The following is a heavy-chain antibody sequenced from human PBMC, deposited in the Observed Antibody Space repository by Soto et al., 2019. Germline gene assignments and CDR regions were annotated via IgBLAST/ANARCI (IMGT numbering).Heavy chain of an antibody. CDR2: IYHSGST. J-gene: IGHJ3*02. CDR1: GGSHSSSSYY. V-gene: IGHV4-39*01. Sequence: QLQLQESGPGLVKPSETLSLTCTVSGGSHSSSSYYWGWIRQPPGKGLEWIGTIYHSGSTYYNPSLKSRVTISVDTSKNQFSLKVRSVTAADTAVYYCARHLWRDAFDTWGQGTMVTVSS. CDR3: ARHLWRDAFDT. D-gene: IGHD3-10*01.